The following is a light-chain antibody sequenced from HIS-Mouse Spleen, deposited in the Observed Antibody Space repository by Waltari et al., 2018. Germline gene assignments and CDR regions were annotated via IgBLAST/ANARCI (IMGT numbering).Light chain of an antibody. J-gene: IGLJ3*02. Sequence: QSVLTQPPSASGTPGQRVTISCSGSSSNIGSNYVSWYQQPPGTAPKLLIYRNNQRPSGVPDRFSGSKSGTSASLAISGLRSEDEADYYCAAWDDSLSGPVFGRGTKLTVL. V-gene: IGLV1-47*01. CDR1: SSNIGSNY. CDR2: RNN. CDR3: AAWDDSLSGPV.